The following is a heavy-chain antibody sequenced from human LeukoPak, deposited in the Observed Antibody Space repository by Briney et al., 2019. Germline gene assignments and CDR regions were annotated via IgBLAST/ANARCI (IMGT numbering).Heavy chain of an antibody. D-gene: IGHD2-2*01. CDR3: ARVWDLGYCSSTSCPPNDAFDI. CDR1: GFTFSSYV. V-gene: IGHV3-30-3*01. J-gene: IGHJ3*02. Sequence: PGGSLRLSCAASGFTFSSYVMHWVRQAPGKGLEWVAVISYDGSNKYYADSVKGRFTISRDNSKNTLYLQMNSLRAEDTAVYYCARVWDLGYCSSTSCPPNDAFDIWGQGTMVTVSS. CDR2: ISYDGSNK.